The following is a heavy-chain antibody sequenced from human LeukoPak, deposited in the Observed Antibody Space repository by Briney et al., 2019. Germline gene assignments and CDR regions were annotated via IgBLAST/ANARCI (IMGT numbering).Heavy chain of an antibody. CDR1: GFTFSSFA. CDR2: MSSGGVSQ. Sequence: PGGSLRLSCVVSGFTFSSFAMHWVRQAPGKGLEWVAVMSSGGVSQQYADSVKGRFTISRDNSRDTLYLQTNSLKIGDTAVYYCARDVASKGFDYWGQGTLVTVSS. V-gene: IGHV3-30-3*01. J-gene: IGHJ4*02. CDR3: ARDVASKGFDY. D-gene: IGHD2-21*01.